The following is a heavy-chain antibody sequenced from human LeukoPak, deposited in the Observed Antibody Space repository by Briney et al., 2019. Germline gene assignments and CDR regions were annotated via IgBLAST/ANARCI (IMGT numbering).Heavy chain of an antibody. CDR1: GFTFSRYW. CDR3: ARHPVDTAMDDYYYMDV. CDR2: IKSDGTYT. V-gene: IGHV3-74*01. J-gene: IGHJ6*03. Sequence: GGSLRLSCAASGFTFSRYWMYWVRQAPGKGPVWVSRIKSDGTYTSYADSVKGRFTISRDNSKNTLYLQMNSLRAEDTAVYYCARHPVDTAMDDYYYMDVWGKGTTVTVSS. D-gene: IGHD5-18*01.